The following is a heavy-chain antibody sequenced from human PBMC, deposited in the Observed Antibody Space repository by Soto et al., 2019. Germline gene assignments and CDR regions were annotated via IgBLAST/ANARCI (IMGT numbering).Heavy chain of an antibody. CDR2: IIPIFGTA. Sequence: ASVKVSCKASGGTFSSYAISWVRQAPGQGLEWMGGIIPIFGTANYAQKFQGRVTITADESTSTAYMELSSLRSEDTAVYYCARGSSTTVTTYWFDPWGQGTMVTVYS. CDR1: GGTFSSYA. V-gene: IGHV1-69*13. D-gene: IGHD4-17*01. J-gene: IGHJ5*02. CDR3: ARGSSTTVTTYWFDP.